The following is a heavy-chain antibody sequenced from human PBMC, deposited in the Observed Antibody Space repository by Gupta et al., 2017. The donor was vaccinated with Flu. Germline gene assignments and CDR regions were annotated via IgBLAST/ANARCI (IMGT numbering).Heavy chain of an antibody. CDR3: ARQADSSGDYGMDV. Sequence: QLQLQESGPGLVKPSETLSLTCTVSGGSISSSSYYWGWIRQPPGKGLEWIGSIYYSGSTYYNPSLKRRVTISVDTSKNQFSLKLSSVTAADTAVYYCARQADSSGDYGMDVWGQGTTVTVSS. CDR1: GGSISSSSYY. D-gene: IGHD6-19*01. J-gene: IGHJ6*02. V-gene: IGHV4-39*01. CDR2: IYYSGST.